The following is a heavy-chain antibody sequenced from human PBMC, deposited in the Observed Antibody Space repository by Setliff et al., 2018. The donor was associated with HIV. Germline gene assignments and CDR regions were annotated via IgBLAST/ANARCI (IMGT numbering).Heavy chain of an antibody. V-gene: IGHV4-59*01. D-gene: IGHD4-4*01. J-gene: IGHJ6*03. CDR2: IYYSGST. Sequence: SETLSLTCNVSGDSISDYYWTWIRQPPGKGLEWIGYIYYSGSTNYNPSLKSRVTISVDTSKNQFSLKLSSLTAADTAVYYCARAYDYSNYFHYYVDVWGKGTTVTVSS. CDR3: ARAYDYSNYFHYYVDV. CDR1: GDSISDYY.